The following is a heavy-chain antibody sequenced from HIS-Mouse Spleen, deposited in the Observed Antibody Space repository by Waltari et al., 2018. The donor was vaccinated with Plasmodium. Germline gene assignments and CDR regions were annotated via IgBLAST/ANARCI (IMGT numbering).Heavy chain of an antibody. D-gene: IGHD6-19*01. V-gene: IGHV1-18*01. CDR3: ARGSAGDAFDI. Sequence: QVQLVQSGTDMKKPGASVKVSCKASGYTFTRYGINWVRQAPGQGLEWMGRVSPYNGNKNYAQELQGRVTMTTDTSTSTAYMQLRSLRSDDTAVYYCARGSAGDAFDIWGQGTMVTVSS. CDR2: VSPYNGNK. J-gene: IGHJ3*02. CDR1: GYTFTRYG.